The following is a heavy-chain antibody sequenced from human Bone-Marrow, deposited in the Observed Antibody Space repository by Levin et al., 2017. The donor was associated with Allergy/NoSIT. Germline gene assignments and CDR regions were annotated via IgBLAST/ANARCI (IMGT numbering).Heavy chain of an antibody. D-gene: IGHD3-10*01. CDR3: ARDLSLGITMVRGVIWGFDY. Sequence: PGASVKVSCKASGYTFTSYYMHWVRQAPGQGLEWMGIINPSGGSTSYAQKFQGRVTMTRDTSTSTVYMELSSLRSEDTAVYYCARDLSLGITMVRGVIWGFDYWGQGTLVTVSS. CDR2: INPSGGST. J-gene: IGHJ4*02. V-gene: IGHV1-46*01. CDR1: GYTFTSYY.